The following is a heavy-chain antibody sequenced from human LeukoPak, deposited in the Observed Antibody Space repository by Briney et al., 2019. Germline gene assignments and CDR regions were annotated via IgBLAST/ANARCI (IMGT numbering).Heavy chain of an antibody. CDR2: ISWNSGSI. V-gene: IGHV3-9*01. CDR1: GFTFDDYA. CDR3: AKDSGPGSAYCGGDCYWVRSYYYYGTDV. D-gene: IGHD2-21*02. Sequence: GGSLRLSCAASGFTFDDYAMHWVRQAPGKGLEWVSGISWNSGSIGYADSVKGRFTISRDNAKNSLYLQMNSLRAEDTALYYCAKDSGPGSAYCGGDCYWVRSYYYYGTDVWGQGTTVTVSS. J-gene: IGHJ6*02.